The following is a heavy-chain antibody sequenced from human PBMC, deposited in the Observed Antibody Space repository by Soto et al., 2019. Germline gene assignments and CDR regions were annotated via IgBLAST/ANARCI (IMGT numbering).Heavy chain of an antibody. Sequence: QVQLVESGGGVVQPGRSLRLSCAAFGFTFITYGMHWVRQAPGKGLEWVAVISYDGSNKYYADSVKGRFTISRDNSKNTLYLQMNSLRAEDTAVYYCTKEVGQYSGYDLGAYYYYMDVWGKGTTVTVSS. D-gene: IGHD5-12*01. V-gene: IGHV3-30*18. CDR2: ISYDGSNK. CDR3: TKEVGQYSGYDLGAYYYYMDV. J-gene: IGHJ6*03. CDR1: GFTFITYG.